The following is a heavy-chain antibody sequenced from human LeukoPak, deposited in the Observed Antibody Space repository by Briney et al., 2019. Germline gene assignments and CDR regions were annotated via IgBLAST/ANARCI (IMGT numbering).Heavy chain of an antibody. Sequence: ASVKVSCKASGYSFTNFYIHWVRQAPGQGLEWMGIINPSGGSTNYAQKFRGRVTMTSDTSASTVYLDLSSLRSEDTAIYYCARDKSSTNWLDSWGQGTLVTVSS. V-gene: IGHV1-46*01. CDR3: ARDKSSTNWLDS. CDR1: GYSFTNFY. CDR2: INPSGGST. J-gene: IGHJ5*01. D-gene: IGHD3-10*01.